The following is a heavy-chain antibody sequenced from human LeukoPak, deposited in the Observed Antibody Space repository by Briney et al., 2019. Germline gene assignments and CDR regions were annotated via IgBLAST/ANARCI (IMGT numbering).Heavy chain of an antibody. Sequence: GGSPRLSCAASGFTFSSYAMSWVRQAPGKGLEWVSAISGSGGSTYYADSVKGRFTISRDNSKNTLYLQMNSLRAEDTAVYYCAKVLAMPPVPPFDYWGQGTLVTVS. CDR1: GFTFSSYA. V-gene: IGHV3-23*01. CDR2: ISGSGGST. CDR3: AKVLAMPPVPPFDY. J-gene: IGHJ4*02. D-gene: IGHD2-2*01.